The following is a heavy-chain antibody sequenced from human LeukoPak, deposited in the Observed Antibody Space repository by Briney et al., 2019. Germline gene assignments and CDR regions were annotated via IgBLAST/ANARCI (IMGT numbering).Heavy chain of an antibody. J-gene: IGHJ4*02. CDR3: AKGASQKGAYFDY. CDR1: GFTFSSDW. V-gene: IGHV3-30*02. CDR2: IRYDGSNK. Sequence: PGGSLRLSCAASGFTFSSDWMNWVRQAPGKGLEWVAFIRYDGSNKYYADSVKGRFTISRDNSKNTLYLQMNSLRAEDTAVYYCAKGASQKGAYFDYWGQGTLVTVSS. D-gene: IGHD1-26*01.